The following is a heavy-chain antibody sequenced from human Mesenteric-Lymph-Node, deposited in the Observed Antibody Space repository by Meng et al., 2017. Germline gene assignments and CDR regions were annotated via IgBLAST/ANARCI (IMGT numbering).Heavy chain of an antibody. Sequence: GGSLRLSCAASGFTVSSNEMSWVRQAPGKGLEWVSSISGGSTYYADSRKGRFTISRDNSKNTLHLQMNSLRAEDTAVYYCARDKEYYYDSSGYYYVEPDAFDIWGQGTMVTVSS. CDR1: GFTVSSNE. V-gene: IGHV3-38-3*01. D-gene: IGHD3-22*01. CDR2: ISGGST. CDR3: ARDKEYYYDSSGYYYVEPDAFDI. J-gene: IGHJ3*02.